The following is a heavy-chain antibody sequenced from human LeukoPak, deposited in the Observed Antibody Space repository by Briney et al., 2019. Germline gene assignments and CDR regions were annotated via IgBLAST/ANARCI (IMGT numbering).Heavy chain of an antibody. CDR1: GGSISSYY. CDR3: ARVYRPNAVVTPWVASAFDI. V-gene: IGHV4-4*07. J-gene: IGHJ3*02. CDR2: IYTSGST. D-gene: IGHD4-23*01. Sequence: SETLSLTCTVSGGSISSYYWSWIRQPAGRGLEWIGRIYTSGSTNYNPSLKSRVTMSVDTSKNQFSLKLSSVTAADTAVYYCARVYRPNAVVTPWVASAFDIWGQGTMVTVSS.